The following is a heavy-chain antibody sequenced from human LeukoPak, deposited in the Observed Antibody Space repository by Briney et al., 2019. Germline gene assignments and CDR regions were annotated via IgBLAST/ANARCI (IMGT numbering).Heavy chain of an antibody. CDR2: INPNSGGT. CDR1: GYTFTGYY. J-gene: IGHJ5*02. Sequence: GASVKVSCKASGYTFTGYYMHWVRQAPGQGLEWMGWINPNSGGTNYAQEFQGRVTMTRDTSISTAYMELSRLRSDDTAVYYCARAYCSSTSCYSGDWFDPWGQGTLVTVSS. D-gene: IGHD2-2*01. V-gene: IGHV1-2*02. CDR3: ARAYCSSTSCYSGDWFDP.